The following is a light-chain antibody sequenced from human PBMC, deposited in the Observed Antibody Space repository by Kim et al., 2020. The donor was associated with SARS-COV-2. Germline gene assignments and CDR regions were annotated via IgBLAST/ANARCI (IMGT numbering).Light chain of an antibody. CDR1: SLRRNS. CDR3: NSRDSSGNYLV. CDR2: GKN. Sequence: SSELTQDPAVSVALGQTVRITCQGGSLRRNSASWYQQMPGQAPILVTYGKNHRASGIPDRFSGSSSGDTASLTITGAQAEDEADYYCNSRDSSGNYLVFGGGTQLTVL. J-gene: IGLJ3*02. V-gene: IGLV3-19*01.